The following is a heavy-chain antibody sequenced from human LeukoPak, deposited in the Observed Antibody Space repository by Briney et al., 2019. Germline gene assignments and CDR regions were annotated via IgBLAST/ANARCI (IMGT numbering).Heavy chain of an antibody. CDR3: AKDGHGDYGQPFYYGMDV. V-gene: IGHV3-30*18. CDR1: GFTFSSYG. J-gene: IGHJ6*02. Sequence: GGSLRLSCAASGFTFSSYGMHWVRQAPGKGLEWVAVISYDGSNKYYADSVKGRFTISRDNSENTLYLQMNSLRAEDTAVYYCAKDGHGDYGQPFYYGMDVWGQGTTVTVSS. CDR2: ISYDGSNK. D-gene: IGHD4-17*01.